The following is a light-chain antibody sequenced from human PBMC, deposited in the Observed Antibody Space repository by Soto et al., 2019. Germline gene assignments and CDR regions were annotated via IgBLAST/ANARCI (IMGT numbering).Light chain of an antibody. CDR1: TGAVTSGHY. CDR3: LLSYSAIGV. V-gene: IGLV7-46*01. Sequence: QAVGTQGPSLTVSPGGTVTFTCGSSTGAVTSGHYPYWFQQKPGQAPRTLIFDTSNKHSYTPARFSGSLLGGKAALTLSGAQPEDEADYYCLLSYSAIGVFGGGTKVTVL. CDR2: DTS. J-gene: IGLJ2*01.